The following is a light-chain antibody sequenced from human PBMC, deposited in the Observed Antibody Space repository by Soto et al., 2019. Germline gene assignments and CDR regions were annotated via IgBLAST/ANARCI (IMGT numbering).Light chain of an antibody. J-gene: IGKJ1*01. Sequence: DIQMTQSPSTLSASVGDRVTITCRASQSISSWLAWYQQKPGKANKHLIYDATSLESGVPSMFSGSGSGTEFTLTISSLQPDDFATYYCQQYNNYSTFGQGTKVDI. V-gene: IGKV1-5*01. CDR2: DAT. CDR3: QQYNNYST. CDR1: QSISSW.